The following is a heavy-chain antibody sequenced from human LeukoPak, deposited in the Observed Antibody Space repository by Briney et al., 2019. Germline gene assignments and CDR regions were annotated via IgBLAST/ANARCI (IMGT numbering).Heavy chain of an antibody. J-gene: IGHJ4*02. CDR1: GGSISSYY. CDR3: ARVSSGATTVDY. CDR2: IYYSGST. V-gene: IGHV4-59*12. Sequence: SETLSLTCTVSGGSISSYYWSWIRQPPGKGLEWIGYIYYSGSTNYNPSLKSRVTISVDTSKNQFSLKLSSVTAADTAVYYCARVSSGATTVDYWGQGTLVTVSS. D-gene: IGHD1-26*01.